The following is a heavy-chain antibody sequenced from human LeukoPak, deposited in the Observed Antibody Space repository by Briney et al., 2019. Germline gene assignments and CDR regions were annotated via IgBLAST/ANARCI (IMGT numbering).Heavy chain of an antibody. V-gene: IGHV4-39*01. CDR3: ARQGEQWLVPGFDY. J-gene: IGHJ4*02. CDR1: GGSISSSSYY. Sequence: SETLSLTCTVSGGSISSSSYYWGWIRQPPGKGLEWIGSIYYSGSTYYNPSLKSRVTISVDTSKNQFSLKLSSVTAADTAVYYCARQGEQWLVPGFDYWGQGTLVTVSS. D-gene: IGHD6-19*01. CDR2: IYYSGST.